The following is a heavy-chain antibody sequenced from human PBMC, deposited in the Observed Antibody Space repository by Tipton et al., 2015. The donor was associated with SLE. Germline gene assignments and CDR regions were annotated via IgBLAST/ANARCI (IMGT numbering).Heavy chain of an antibody. V-gene: IGHV4-39*06. CDR1: GDSISGSSYY. J-gene: IGHJ3*01. CDR2: IHNTGSP. D-gene: IGHD2-21*01. CDR3: ATSNCGGSCSDAFDV. Sequence: GLVKPSETLSLICTVSGDSISGSSYYWGWIRQPQGKGLEWIGSIHNTGSPYSNPSLRSRVSISLGTSRNQFPLKLDSLTAADTAVYYCATSNCGGSCSDAFDVWGQGTMVTVS.